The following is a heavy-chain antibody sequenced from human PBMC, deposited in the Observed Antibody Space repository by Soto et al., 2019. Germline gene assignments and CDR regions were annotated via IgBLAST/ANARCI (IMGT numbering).Heavy chain of an antibody. CDR1: GFTFYSYA. D-gene: IGHD3-9*01. J-gene: IGHJ4*02. CDR2: ISGGGGGT. V-gene: IGHV3-23*01. CDR3: AKGSHYDILTAYHAFDY. Sequence: EVQLLESGGGLVQPGGSLRLSCAASGFTFYSYAMNWVRQAPGKGLEWVSSISGGGGGTYYADSVKGRLTISRDNSKNTLYLQMNSLRAEDTALYYCAKGSHYDILTAYHAFDYWGPGTLVTVSS.